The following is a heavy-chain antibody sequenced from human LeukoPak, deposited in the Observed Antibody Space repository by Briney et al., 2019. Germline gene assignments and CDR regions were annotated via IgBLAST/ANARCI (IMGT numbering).Heavy chain of an antibody. CDR1: GFTFSTYN. CDR2: INSGNNYI. V-gene: IGHV3-21*06. Sequence: PGGSLRLSCAASGFTFSTYNMNWVRQAPGKALEWVSSINSGNNYIYYADSVKGRFTISRDNAKNSLFLQMNSLRADDTAVYSCARVLLGMSAFDLWGQGTMVSVSS. CDR3: ARVLLGMSAFDL. D-gene: IGHD3-9*01. J-gene: IGHJ3*01.